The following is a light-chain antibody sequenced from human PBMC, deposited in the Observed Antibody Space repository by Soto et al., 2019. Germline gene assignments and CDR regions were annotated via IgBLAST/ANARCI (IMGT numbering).Light chain of an antibody. V-gene: IGKV3-15*01. CDR3: QQYNNWPRT. J-gene: IGKJ1*01. Sequence: ELVMTQSPATLSVYPGERVTLSCSASQSVSSNLAWYQQRPGQAPRLLIYGASTRATGIPVRFSGSGSGTEFTLTISGLQSEDFAVYYCQQYNNWPRTFGQGTKVDIK. CDR1: QSVSSN. CDR2: GAS.